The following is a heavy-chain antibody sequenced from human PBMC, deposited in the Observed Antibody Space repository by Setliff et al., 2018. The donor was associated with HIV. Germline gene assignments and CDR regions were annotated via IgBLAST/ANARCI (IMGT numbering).Heavy chain of an antibody. Sequence: SETLSLTCTVSGGSISSRSYYWSWLRQPAGKGLEWIGRIYSNGNTDYNPSLKSRVTISVDTSKNQFFLKLSSVTAADTAVYYCVRGYCSSTTCYDDYYYMDVWGKGSTVTVSS. CDR1: GGSISSRSYY. J-gene: IGHJ6*03. V-gene: IGHV4-61*10. CDR2: IYSNGNT. D-gene: IGHD2-2*01. CDR3: VRGYCSSTTCYDDYYYMDV.